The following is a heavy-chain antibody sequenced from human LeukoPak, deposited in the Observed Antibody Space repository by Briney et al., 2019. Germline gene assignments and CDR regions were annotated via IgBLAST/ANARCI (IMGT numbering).Heavy chain of an antibody. CDR2: IYNSGAT. Sequence: SETLSLTCTVSGDSITTSYWNWIRQPPGKGLEWIGNIYNSGATDYNASLKSRVTISLDTSKNQISLKLSSVTAADTAVYFSARDKGPYWYFDVWGRGTLVTVSS. CDR1: GDSITTSY. V-gene: IGHV4-59*01. J-gene: IGHJ2*01. CDR3: ARDKGPYWYFDV.